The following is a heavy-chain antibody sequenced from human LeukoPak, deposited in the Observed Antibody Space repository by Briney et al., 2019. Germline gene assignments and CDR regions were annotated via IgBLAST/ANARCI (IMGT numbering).Heavy chain of an antibody. V-gene: IGHV1-69*13. J-gene: IGHJ4*02. D-gene: IGHD4-23*01. CDR2: IIPIFGTA. CDR1: GGTFSSYA. CDR3: ARDRWGMYYFDY. Sequence: ASVKVSCKASGGTFSSYAISWVRQAPGQGLEWMGGIIPIFGTANYAQNLQGRVTITADESTSTAYMELSSLRSEDTAVYYCARDRWGMYYFDYWGQGTLVTVSS.